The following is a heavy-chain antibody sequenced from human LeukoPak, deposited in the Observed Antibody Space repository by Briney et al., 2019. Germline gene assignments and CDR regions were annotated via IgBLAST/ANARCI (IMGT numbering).Heavy chain of an antibody. Sequence: ASVKVSCKVSGYTLTELSMHWVRQAPGKGLEWMGGFDPEDGETIYAQKFQGRVTMTEDTSTDAAYMELSSLRSEDTAVYYCATPEYSSSRSYYMDVWGKGTTVTVSS. V-gene: IGHV1-24*01. CDR1: GYTLTELS. CDR2: FDPEDGET. J-gene: IGHJ6*03. CDR3: ATPEYSSSRSYYMDV. D-gene: IGHD6-6*01.